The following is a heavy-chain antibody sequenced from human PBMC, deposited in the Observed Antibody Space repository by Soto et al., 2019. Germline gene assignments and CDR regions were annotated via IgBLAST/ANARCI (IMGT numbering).Heavy chain of an antibody. V-gene: IGHV4-39*01. D-gene: IGHD3-10*01. J-gene: IGHJ5*01. CDR3: TRRYNCYFNYYDA. CDR2: SYYSGTT. CDR1: GNSISVHSYY. Sequence: PSETLSLTCTVSGNSISVHSYYWTWIRQPPGKGLEWIGSSYYSGTTYFNPSLKSRASISVDTSKNEFSLSLSSVTAADTAVYYCTRRYNCYFNYYDAWGHVVSVTVSS.